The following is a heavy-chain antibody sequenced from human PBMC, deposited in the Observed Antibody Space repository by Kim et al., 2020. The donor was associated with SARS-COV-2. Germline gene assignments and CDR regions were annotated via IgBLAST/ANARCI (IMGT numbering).Heavy chain of an antibody. Sequence: SETLSLTCAVYGGSFSGYYWSWIRQSPGKGLEWIGEINHSGAISHNPSLKSRLTISMDTSKNQFSLKLTSVTAADTAFYYCARGRAGVVPSPVLGIGPYYEYFIMDVWGHGTAVTVAS. J-gene: IGHJ6*02. V-gene: IGHV4-34*01. CDR3: ARGRAGVVPSPVLGIGPYYEYFIMDV. D-gene: IGHD3-3*01. CDR1: GGSFSGYY. CDR2: INHSGAI.